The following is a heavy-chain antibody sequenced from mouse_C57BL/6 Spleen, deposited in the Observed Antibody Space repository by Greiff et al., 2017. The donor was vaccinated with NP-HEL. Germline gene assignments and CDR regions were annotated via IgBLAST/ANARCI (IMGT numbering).Heavy chain of an antibody. D-gene: IGHD4-1*01. V-gene: IGHV1-52*01. CDR2: IDPSDSET. CDR1: GYTFTSYW. Sequence: QVQLKQPGAELVRPGSSVKLSCKASGYTFTSYWMHWVKQRPIQGLEWIGNIDPSDSETHYNQKFKDKATLTVDKSSSTAYMQLSSLTSEDSAVYYCARTGTGWYFDVWGTGTTVTVSS. J-gene: IGHJ1*03. CDR3: ARTGTGWYFDV.